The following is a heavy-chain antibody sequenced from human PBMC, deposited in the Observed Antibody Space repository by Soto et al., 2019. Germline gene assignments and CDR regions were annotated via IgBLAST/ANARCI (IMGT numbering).Heavy chain of an antibody. D-gene: IGHD4-4*01. CDR1: GFIVSTSY. J-gene: IGHJ4*02. CDR3: ARDSYTRY. Sequence: EVQLVESGGGLVQPGGSLRLSCAASGFIVSTSYMSWVRQAPGKGLEWVSIIYNDGSTYYADSVKGRFTVSRDDSKNTLYLEILSLRAEDTAVYYCARDSYTRYSGQGTLVTVSS. CDR2: IYNDGST. V-gene: IGHV3-66*01.